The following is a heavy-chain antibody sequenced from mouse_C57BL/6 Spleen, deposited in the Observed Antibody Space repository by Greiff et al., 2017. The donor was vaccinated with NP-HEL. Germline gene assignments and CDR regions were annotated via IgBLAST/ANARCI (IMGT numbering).Heavy chain of an antibody. J-gene: IGHJ2*01. CDR2: INPGSGGT. CDR3: ARSYYGSSYDFDY. Sequence: VQLQESGAELVRPGTSVKVSCKASGYAFTNYLIEWVKQRPGQGLEWIGVINPGSGGTNYNEKFKGKATLTADKSSSTAYMQLSSLTSEDSAVYFCARSYYGSSYDFDYWGQGTTLTVSS. D-gene: IGHD1-1*01. V-gene: IGHV1-54*01. CDR1: GYAFTNYL.